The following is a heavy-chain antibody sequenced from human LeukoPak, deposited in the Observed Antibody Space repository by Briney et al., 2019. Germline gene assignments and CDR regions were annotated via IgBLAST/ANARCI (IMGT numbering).Heavy chain of an antibody. D-gene: IGHD6-19*01. CDR2: ISSSGSTI. Sequence: RGGSLRLSCTASGFTFGDYAMNWVRQAPGKGLEWVSYISSSGSTIYYADSVKGRFTISRDNAKNSLYLQMNSLRAEDTAVYYCAREGSSGWYLRWFDPWGQGTLVTVSS. CDR1: GFTFGDYA. CDR3: AREGSSGWYLRWFDP. J-gene: IGHJ5*02. V-gene: IGHV3-48*03.